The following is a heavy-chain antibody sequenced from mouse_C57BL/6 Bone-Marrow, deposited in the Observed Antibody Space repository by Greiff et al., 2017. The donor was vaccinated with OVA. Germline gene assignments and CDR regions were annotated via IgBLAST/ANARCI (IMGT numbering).Heavy chain of an antibody. D-gene: IGHD3-3*01. V-gene: IGHV14-2*01. Sequence: VQRVESGAELVKPGASVKLSCTASGFNIKDYYMHWVKQRTEQGLEWIGRIDPEDGETKYAPKFQGKATISADTSSNTAYLQLSSLTSEDTAVYYCARRAGTRDYFDYWGQGTTLTVSS. CDR3: ARRAGTRDYFDY. J-gene: IGHJ2*01. CDR2: IDPEDGET. CDR1: GFNIKDYY.